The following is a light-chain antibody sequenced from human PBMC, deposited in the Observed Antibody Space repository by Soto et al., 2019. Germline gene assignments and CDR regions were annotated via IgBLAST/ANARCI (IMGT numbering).Light chain of an antibody. CDR1: RGDIGRYNL. Sequence: QPVLTQPASVSASPGQSITISCTGTRGDIGRYNLVSWYQQYPGKAPTLMIYEGNKRPSGVSYRFSASQSGNTASLTISGLQAEDEADYYCCSYAGSYIHYVFGTGTKVTVL. J-gene: IGLJ1*01. CDR3: CSYAGSYIHYV. CDR2: EGN. V-gene: IGLV2-23*01.